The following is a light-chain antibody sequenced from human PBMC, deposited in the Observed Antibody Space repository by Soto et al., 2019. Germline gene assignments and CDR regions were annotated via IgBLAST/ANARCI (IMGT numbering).Light chain of an antibody. CDR1: QSVSSN. Sequence: IVMTQSPATLSVSPGERATLSCRASQSVSSNLAWYQQKPGQAPRILIYGASTRATGIPARFSGSGSGTEFTLTISSLQSEDFAVYFCQQYNNWPQTFGQGTKVEI. CDR2: GAS. J-gene: IGKJ1*01. V-gene: IGKV3-15*01. CDR3: QQYNNWPQT.